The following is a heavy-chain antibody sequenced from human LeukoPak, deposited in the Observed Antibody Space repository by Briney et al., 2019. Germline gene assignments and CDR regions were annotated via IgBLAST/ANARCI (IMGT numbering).Heavy chain of an antibody. J-gene: IGHJ3*02. CDR2: ISGSSRYI. CDR3: ARGRRDGYNLGAFDI. Sequence: GGSLRLSCEASGFSFPYGMSWVRQAPGKGLEWVSLISGSSRYIYYADSVKGRFTISRDNAKNSLYLQMNSLRVEDTAVYYCARGRRDGYNLGAFDIWGQGTMVTVSS. V-gene: IGHV3-21*01. CDR1: GFSFPYG. D-gene: IGHD5-24*01.